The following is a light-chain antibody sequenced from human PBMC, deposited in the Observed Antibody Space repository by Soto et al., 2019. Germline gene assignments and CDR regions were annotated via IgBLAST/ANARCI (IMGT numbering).Light chain of an antibody. V-gene: IGLV2-8*01. Sequence: QSALAQPPSATGFHGQSVSISNTRTSSDVGGYDFVSWYQQHPGKAPKLMIHEVSKRPSGVPDRFSGSKSGNTASLTVSGLQAEDEADYYCSSYAGSNNYVFGTGTKVTVL. CDR1: SSDVGGYDF. J-gene: IGLJ1*01. CDR3: SSYAGSNNYV. CDR2: EVS.